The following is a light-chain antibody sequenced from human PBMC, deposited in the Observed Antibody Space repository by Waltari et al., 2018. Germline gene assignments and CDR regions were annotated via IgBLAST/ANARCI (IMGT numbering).Light chain of an antibody. J-gene: IGLJ2*01. V-gene: IGLV3-21*03. CDR1: NIGSKS. CDR2: DDS. CDR3: QVGDSSSDHVV. Sequence: SYVLTQPHSVSVAPGKTARITCGGNNIGSKSVNWYQQKPGQVPVLVGYDDSDRASGILERFSGSNAGNQANLTISRVEAGDEADYYCQVGDSSSDHVVFGGGTKLTVL.